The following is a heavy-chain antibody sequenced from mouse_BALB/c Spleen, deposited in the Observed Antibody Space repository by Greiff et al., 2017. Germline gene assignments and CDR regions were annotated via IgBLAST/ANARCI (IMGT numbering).Heavy chain of an antibody. J-gene: IGHJ4*01. CDR2: IYPGSGST. CDR3: TRRKDYAMDY. V-gene: IGHV1S22*01. CDR1: GYTFTSYW. Sequence: LQQPGSELVRPGASVKLSCKASGYTFTSYWMHWVKQRPGQGLEWIGNIYPGSGSTNYDEKFKSKATLTVDTSSSTAYMQLSSLTSEDSAVYYCTRRKDYAMDYWGQGTSVTVSS.